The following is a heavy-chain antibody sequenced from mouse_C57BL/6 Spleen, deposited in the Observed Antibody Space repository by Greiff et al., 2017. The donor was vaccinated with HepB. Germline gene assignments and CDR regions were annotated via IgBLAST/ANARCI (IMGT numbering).Heavy chain of an antibody. Sequence: EVQVVESGGGLVQPKGSLKLSCAASGFSFNTYAMNWVRQAPGKGLEWVARIRSKSNNYATYYADSVKDRFTISRDDSESMLYLQMNNLKTEDTAMYYCVRHQYDYEDYYAMDYWGQGTSVTVSS. CDR1: GFSFNTYA. D-gene: IGHD2-4*01. V-gene: IGHV10-1*01. CDR2: IRSKSNNYAT. J-gene: IGHJ4*01. CDR3: VRHQYDYEDYYAMDY.